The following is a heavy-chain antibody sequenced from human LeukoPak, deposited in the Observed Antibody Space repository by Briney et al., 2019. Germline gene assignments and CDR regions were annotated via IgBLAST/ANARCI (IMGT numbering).Heavy chain of an antibody. J-gene: IGHJ4*02. D-gene: IGHD3-10*01. Sequence: ASVKVSCKASGYNFINYGISWARQAPGQGLEWMGWISAYNGHTNYAQKFQGRVTMTTDTSTSTAYMELRSLRSDDTAVYYCARDRAITMVRGVIIDYWGQGTLVTVSS. CDR2: ISAYNGHT. CDR3: ARDRAITMVRGVIIDY. CDR1: GYNFINYG. V-gene: IGHV1-18*01.